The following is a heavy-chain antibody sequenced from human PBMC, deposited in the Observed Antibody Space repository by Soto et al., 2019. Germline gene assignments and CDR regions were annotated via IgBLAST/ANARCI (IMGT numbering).Heavy chain of an antibody. D-gene: IGHD6-19*01. V-gene: IGHV1-3*05. CDR3: ARAVAVPADFDY. Sequence: QAQLVQSGAEEKKPGASVKVSCKASGYTFTGYAMHWVRPAPGQRLEWMGWINAGNGNTKYSQKFQGRVTITRDTSASAAYMELSSLSSEDTAVYYCARAVAVPADFDYWGQGTLVTVSS. CDR2: INAGNGNT. CDR1: GYTFTGYA. J-gene: IGHJ4*02.